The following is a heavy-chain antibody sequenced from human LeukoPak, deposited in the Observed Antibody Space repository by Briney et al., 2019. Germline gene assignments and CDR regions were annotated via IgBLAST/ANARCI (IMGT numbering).Heavy chain of an antibody. J-gene: IGHJ5*02. D-gene: IGHD2-2*01. CDR2: INPSGGST. CDR3: ARSVVVPAAPMYWFDL. CDR1: GYTFTSYY. V-gene: IGHV1-46*03. Sequence: ASVKVSCKASGYTFTSYYMHWGRQAPGQGLEWMGIINPSGGSTSYAQKFQGRVTMTRDTSTSTVYMELSSLRSEDTAVYYCARSVVVPAAPMYWFDLWGQGTLVPVSS.